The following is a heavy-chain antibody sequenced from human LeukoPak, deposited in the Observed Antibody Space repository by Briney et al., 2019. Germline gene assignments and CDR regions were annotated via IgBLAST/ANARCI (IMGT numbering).Heavy chain of an antibody. D-gene: IGHD3-16*01. Sequence: SETLSLTCTVSGGSISPYYWSWIRQPPGKGLEWIGYIYSTGSTNYSPSLKSRVTMSIDTSKNQFSLKLSSVTAADTALYYCTKGGWYLDLWGRGTLVTVSS. CDR3: TKGGWYLDL. J-gene: IGHJ2*01. CDR2: IYSTGST. CDR1: GGSISPYY. V-gene: IGHV4-59*01.